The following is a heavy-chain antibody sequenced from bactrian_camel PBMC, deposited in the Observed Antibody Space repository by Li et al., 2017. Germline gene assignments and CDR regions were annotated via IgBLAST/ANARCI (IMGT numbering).Heavy chain of an antibody. J-gene: IGHJ4*01. CDR2: VNIGGRGT. CDR1: GFTFSTYW. Sequence: VQLVESGGGLVQPGGSLRLSCAASGFTFSTYWMSWVRQAPGKGLEWVSAVNIGGRGTDYSESVKGRFTISRDNAKNTLSLQMNSLKYEDAAVYYCAKPLSRPRHPFWVRAVTSDFANWGRGTQVTVS. V-gene: IGHV3S1*01. CDR3: AKPLSRPRHPFWVRAVTSDFAN. D-gene: IGHD3*01.